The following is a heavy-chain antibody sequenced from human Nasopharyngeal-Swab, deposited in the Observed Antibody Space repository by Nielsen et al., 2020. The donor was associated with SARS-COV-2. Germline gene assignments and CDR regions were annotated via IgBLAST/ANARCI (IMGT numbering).Heavy chain of an antibody. CDR3: PPIKGMADAFDI. J-gene: IGHJ3*02. CDR2: ISGSGGST. CDR1: GFTFSSYA. V-gene: IGHV3-23*01. D-gene: IGHD5-24*01. Sequence: GGSLRLSCAASGFTFSSYAMSWVRQAPGKGLEWVSAISGSGGSTYYADSVKGRFTISRDNSKNTLYLQMNSLRAEDTAVYFFPPIKGMADAFDIWGQGTMVTVSS.